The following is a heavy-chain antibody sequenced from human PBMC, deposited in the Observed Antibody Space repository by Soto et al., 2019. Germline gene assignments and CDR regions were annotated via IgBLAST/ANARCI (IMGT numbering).Heavy chain of an antibody. J-gene: IGHJ3*02. V-gene: IGHV4-38-2*02. CDR2: IYHSGST. Sequence: LSLTCAVSGYSISSGYYWGWIRQPPGKGLEWIGSIYHSGSTYYNPSLKSRVTISVDTSKNQFSLKLSSVTAADTAVYYCARDYYDSSGYENGDAFDIWGQGTMVTVSS. CDR3: ARDYYDSSGYENGDAFDI. CDR1: GYSISSGYY. D-gene: IGHD3-22*01.